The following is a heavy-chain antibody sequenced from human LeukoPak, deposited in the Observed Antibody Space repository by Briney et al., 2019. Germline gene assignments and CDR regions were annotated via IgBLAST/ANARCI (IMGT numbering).Heavy chain of an antibody. V-gene: IGHV3-7*03. D-gene: IGHD1-26*01. J-gene: IGHJ4*02. Sequence: QSGGSLRLSCVVSGVTFSSHWMSWVRQAPGKGLEWVANIKQDGSERYYVDSVKGRFTISRDNAKNSVFLQMNSLRAEDTAMYYCARDPNLYSGTYDTYWGQGTLVTVSS. CDR1: GVTFSSHW. CDR2: IKQDGSER. CDR3: ARDPNLYSGTYDTY.